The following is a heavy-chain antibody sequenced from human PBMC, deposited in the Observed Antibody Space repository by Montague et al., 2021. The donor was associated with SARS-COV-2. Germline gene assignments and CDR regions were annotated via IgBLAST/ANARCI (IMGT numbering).Heavy chain of an antibody. V-gene: IGHV4-39*07. CDR1: GGSISSYHHY. Sequence: SETLSLTCTVSGGSISSYHHYWGWIRQPPGKGLEWIGAMYYSGSTWLNPSLKSRVTISVDTSKNQLSLNLRSVTAADTAVYYCARGMYGLTETTDAFDIWGQGTMVSVSS. D-gene: IGHD1-14*01. CDR3: ARGMYGLTETTDAFDI. CDR2: MYYSGST. J-gene: IGHJ3*02.